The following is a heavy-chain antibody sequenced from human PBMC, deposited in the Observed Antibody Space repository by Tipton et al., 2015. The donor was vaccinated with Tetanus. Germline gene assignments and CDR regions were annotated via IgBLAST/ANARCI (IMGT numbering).Heavy chain of an antibody. CDR3: ARDGFYYGSGSYYRAF. Sequence: SLRLSCAASGFTFSDYTMAWVRQAPGEGLEWVSTISGGGHNTHYADSVQGRFTISRDNSKDTLYLQMNSLRPEDTAVYYCARDGFYYGSGSYYRAFWGQGTLVTVSP. CDR1: GFTFSDYT. D-gene: IGHD3-10*01. J-gene: IGHJ4*02. V-gene: IGHV3-23*01. CDR2: ISGGGHNT.